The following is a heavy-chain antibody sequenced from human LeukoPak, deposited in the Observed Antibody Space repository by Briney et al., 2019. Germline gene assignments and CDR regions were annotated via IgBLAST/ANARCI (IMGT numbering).Heavy chain of an antibody. CDR1: GYTFTSYD. J-gene: IGHJ5*02. Sequence: ASVKVSCKASGYTFTSYDINWVRQATGQGLEWMGWMNPNSGNTGYAQKFQGRVTMTRNTSISTAYMELSSLRSEDTAVYYCARVPGYCSSTSCYGMLDPWGQGTLVTVSS. D-gene: IGHD2-2*01. V-gene: IGHV1-8*01. CDR2: MNPNSGNT. CDR3: ARVPGYCSSTSCYGMLDP.